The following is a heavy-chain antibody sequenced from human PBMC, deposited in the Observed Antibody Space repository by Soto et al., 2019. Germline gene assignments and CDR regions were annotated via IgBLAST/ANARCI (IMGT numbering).Heavy chain of an antibody. J-gene: IGHJ1*01. Sequence: QVQLVESGGGVVQPGGSLRLSCAASEFTFSAYAMHWVRQAPGKGLEWVAFISYHGRDEYYANSVKGRFTISSDNSKTALFLQMNSLRPEDRAVYYCAGDNYGVECWGQGTVVTVSS. CDR1: EFTFSAYA. D-gene: IGHD3-16*01. CDR3: AGDNYGVEC. CDR2: ISYHGRDE. V-gene: IGHV3-30*04.